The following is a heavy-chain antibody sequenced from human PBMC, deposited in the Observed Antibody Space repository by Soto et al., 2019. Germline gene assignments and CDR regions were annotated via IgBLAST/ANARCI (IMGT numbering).Heavy chain of an antibody. J-gene: IGHJ4*02. CDR1: GGTFSSYA. CDR2: IIPIFGTA. V-gene: IGHV1-69*01. CDR3: ARDSLIAARPGYFDY. D-gene: IGHD6-6*01. Sequence: QVQLVQSGAEVKKPGSSVKVSCKASGGTFSSYAISWVRQAPGQGLEWMGGIIPIFGTANYAQKFQDRVTITADESTSTAYMELSSLRSGDTAVYYCARDSLIAARPGYFDYWGQGTLVTVSS.